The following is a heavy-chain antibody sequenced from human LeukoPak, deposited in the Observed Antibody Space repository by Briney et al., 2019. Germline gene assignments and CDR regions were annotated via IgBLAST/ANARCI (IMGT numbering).Heavy chain of an antibody. Sequence: ASVKVSCKASGYTFTGYYMHWVRHAPGQGLEWMGWINPNSGGTNYAQKFQGRVTMTRDTSISTAYMELSRLRSDDTAVYYCASLGSGWSSAFDYWGQGTLVTVSS. CDR3: ASLGSGWSSAFDY. D-gene: IGHD6-19*01. J-gene: IGHJ4*02. CDR2: INPNSGGT. V-gene: IGHV1-2*02. CDR1: GYTFTGYY.